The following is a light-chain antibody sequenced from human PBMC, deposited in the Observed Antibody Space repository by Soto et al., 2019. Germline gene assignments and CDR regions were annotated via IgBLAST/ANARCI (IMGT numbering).Light chain of an antibody. CDR1: PSVSSSY. J-gene: IGKJ1*01. V-gene: IGKV3-20*01. CDR2: GAS. Sequence: EIVLTQSPGTLSLSPGERATLSCRASPSVSSSYLAWYQQKPGQAPRLLIYGASSRATGIPDRFSGSGSRTAFALTISRLEPEDVAGYYGQQYGSSRWTFGQGTKVEIK. CDR3: QQYGSSRWT.